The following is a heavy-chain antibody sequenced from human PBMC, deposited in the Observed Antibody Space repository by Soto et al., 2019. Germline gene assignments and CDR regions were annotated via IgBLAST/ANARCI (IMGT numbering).Heavy chain of an antibody. Sequence: SQTLSLTCVISGDSVSSNSATWNWIRQSPSRGLEWLGRTYYRSTWYNDYAVSVKSRIIISPDTSKNQFSLQLNSVSPEDTAVYYCARDRGVATSDGMDVWGRGNTVTVSS. CDR2: TYYRSTWYN. J-gene: IGHJ6*02. V-gene: IGHV6-1*01. CDR3: ARDRGVATSDGMDV. D-gene: IGHD5-12*01. CDR1: GDSVSSNSAT.